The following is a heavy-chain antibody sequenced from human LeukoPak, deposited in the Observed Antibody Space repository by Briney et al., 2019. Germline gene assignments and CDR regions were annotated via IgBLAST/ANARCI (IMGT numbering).Heavy chain of an antibody. CDR1: GFKFRDYH. V-gene: IGHV3-11*04. CDR3: ARKSGSSGYPFDY. Sequence: PGGSLRLSCAASGFKFRDYHMSWIRQAPGKGLQWVSYITSSSSTMYYADAVKGRFAISRDNAKNSLYLQMNRLRAEDTAVYYCARKSGSSGYPFDYWGQGILVTVSS. CDR2: ITSSSSTM. J-gene: IGHJ4*02. D-gene: IGHD3-22*01.